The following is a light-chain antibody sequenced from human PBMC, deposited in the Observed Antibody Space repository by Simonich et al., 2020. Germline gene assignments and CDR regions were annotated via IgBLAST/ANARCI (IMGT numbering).Light chain of an antibody. CDR2: EVS. CDR1: SSDVGGYNS. V-gene: IGLV2-8*01. Sequence: QSALTQPPSASGSPGQSVTISCTGTSSDVGGYNSVSWYQQHPGKAPKLMIYEVSKRPAGVPDRFSGSKSGNTASLTVSGLQAEDEADYYCCSYAGSYTLVFGGGTKLTVL. CDR3: CSYAGSYTLV. J-gene: IGLJ3*02.